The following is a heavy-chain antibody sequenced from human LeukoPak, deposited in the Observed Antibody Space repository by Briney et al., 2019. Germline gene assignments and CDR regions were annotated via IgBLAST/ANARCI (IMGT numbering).Heavy chain of an antibody. V-gene: IGHV3-23*01. CDR3: AKASPYSSSWFDAFDI. CDR1: GFTFSSYA. J-gene: IGHJ3*02. D-gene: IGHD6-13*01. CDR2: ISGSGGST. Sequence: GGSLRLSCAASGFTFSSYAMTWVRQAPGKGLEWVSAISGSGGSTYYADSVKGRFTISRDNSKNTLYLQMNSLRAEDTAVYYCAKASPYSSSWFDAFDIWGQGTMVTVSS.